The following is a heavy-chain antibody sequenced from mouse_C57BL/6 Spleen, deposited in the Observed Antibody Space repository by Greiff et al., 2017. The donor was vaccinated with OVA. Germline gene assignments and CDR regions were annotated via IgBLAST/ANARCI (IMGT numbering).Heavy chain of an antibody. J-gene: IGHJ1*03. CDR2: IDPNSGGT. V-gene: IGHV1-72*01. CDR3: ARRGQLYSNGYFDV. CDR1: GYTFTSYW. D-gene: IGHD2-5*01. Sequence: QVQLKQPGAELVKPGASVKLSCKASGYTFTSYWMHWVKQRPGRGLEWIGRIDPNSGGTKYNEKFKSKATLTVVKPASTAYMQLSSLTSEDSAVYYCARRGQLYSNGYFDVWGTGTTVTVSS.